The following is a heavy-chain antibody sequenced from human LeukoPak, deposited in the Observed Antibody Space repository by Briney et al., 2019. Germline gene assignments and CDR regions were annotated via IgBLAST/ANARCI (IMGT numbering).Heavy chain of an antibody. CDR2: ISAYNGNT. CDR3: ARGRITMVRGAAPGYYYYMDV. V-gene: IGHV1-18*01. Sequence: ASVKVSCKASGYTFTSYGISWVRQAPGQGLEWMGWISAYNGNTNYAQKLQGRVTMTTDTSTSTAYMELRSLRSDDTAVYYCARGRITMVRGAAPGYYYYMDVWGKGTTVTISS. CDR1: GYTFTSYG. J-gene: IGHJ6*03. D-gene: IGHD3-10*01.